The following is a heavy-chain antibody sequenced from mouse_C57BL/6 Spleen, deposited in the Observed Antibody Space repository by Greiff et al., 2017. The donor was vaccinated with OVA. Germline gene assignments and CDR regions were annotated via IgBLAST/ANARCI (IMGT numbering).Heavy chain of an antibody. CDR2: IDPSASYT. D-gene: IGHD1-1*01. Sequence: VQLQQPGAELVRPGTSVKLSCKASGYTFTSYWMHWVKQRPGQGLEWIGVIDPSASYTNYNQKFKGKATLTVDTSSSTAYMQLSSLTSEDSAVYYCARALYGSSYWYFDVWGTGTTVTVSS. V-gene: IGHV1-59*01. J-gene: IGHJ1*03. CDR3: ARALYGSSYWYFDV. CDR1: GYTFTSYW.